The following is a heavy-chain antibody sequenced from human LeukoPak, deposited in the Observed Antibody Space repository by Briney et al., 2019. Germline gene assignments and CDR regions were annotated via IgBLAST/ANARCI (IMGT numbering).Heavy chain of an antibody. D-gene: IGHD3-16*01. V-gene: IGHV4-34*01. CDR2: INNSGST. Sequence: SETLSLTCAVYGASFSDSYWSWIRQSPEKGLEWVGEINNSGSTSYNPSLNSRVIMSVDRSKNQFSLRLTSVTAADTAVYYCARGRYGPRLGNWGQGTLVTVSS. CDR3: ARGRYGPRLGN. J-gene: IGHJ4*02. CDR1: GASFSDSY.